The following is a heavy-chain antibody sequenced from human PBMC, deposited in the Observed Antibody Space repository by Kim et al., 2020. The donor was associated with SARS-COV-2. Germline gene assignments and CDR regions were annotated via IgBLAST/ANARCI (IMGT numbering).Heavy chain of an antibody. CDR1: GYTFTSYD. V-gene: IGHV1-8*01. J-gene: IGHJ5*02. CDR3: ARLIAAADTSLRLSIWFDP. Sequence: ASVKVSCKASGYTFTSYDINWVRQATGQGLEWMGWMNPNSGNTGYAQKFQGRVTMTRNTSISTAYMELSSLRSEDTAVYYCARLIAAADTSLRLSIWFDPWGQGTLVTVSS. CDR2: MNPNSGNT. D-gene: IGHD6-13*01.